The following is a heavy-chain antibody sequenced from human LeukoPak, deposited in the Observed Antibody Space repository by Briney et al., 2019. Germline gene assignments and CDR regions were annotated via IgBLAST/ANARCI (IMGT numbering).Heavy chain of an antibody. D-gene: IGHD3-10*01. CDR3: ARVLLWFGELSEAFDY. CDR1: GFTFSSYE. Sequence: PGGSLRLSCSASGFTFSSYEINWVRQAPGKGLEWVSYINSSGSTIYYADAVKGRFTISRDNAKNSLYLQMNSLRAEDTAVYYCARVLLWFGELSEAFDYWGQGTLVTVSS. CDR2: INSSGSTI. V-gene: IGHV3-48*03. J-gene: IGHJ4*02.